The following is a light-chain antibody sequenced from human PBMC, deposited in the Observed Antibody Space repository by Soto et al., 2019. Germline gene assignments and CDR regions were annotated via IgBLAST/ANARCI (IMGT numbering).Light chain of an antibody. Sequence: QSVLTQPPSVSGAPGQRVTISCTGSSSNIGAGYNVHWYQQLPGTAPKLLIYGNSNRPSGVPDRFSGSKSGTSASLAITGLXAEDEADXYCQSYDSSLSGWVFGGGTKLTVL. J-gene: IGLJ3*02. CDR3: QSYDSSLSGWV. V-gene: IGLV1-40*01. CDR1: SSNIGAGYN. CDR2: GNS.